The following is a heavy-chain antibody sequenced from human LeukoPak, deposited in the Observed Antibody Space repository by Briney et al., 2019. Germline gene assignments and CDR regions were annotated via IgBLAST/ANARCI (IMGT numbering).Heavy chain of an antibody. D-gene: IGHD3-10*01. V-gene: IGHV4-59*08. J-gene: IGHJ4*02. Sequence: SETLSLTCTVSGGSISSYYWSWIRQPPGKGLEWIGYIYYSGSTNYNPSLKSRVTISVDTSKNQFSLKLSSVTAADTAVYYCAEDYYGSGSYVYWGQGTLVTVS. CDR2: IYYSGST. CDR1: GGSISSYY. CDR3: AEDYYGSGSYVY.